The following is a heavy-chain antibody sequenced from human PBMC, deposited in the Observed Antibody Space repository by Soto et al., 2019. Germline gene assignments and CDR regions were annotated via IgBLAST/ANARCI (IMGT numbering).Heavy chain of an antibody. CDR2: MNPNSGNT. CDR1: GYTFTSYD. V-gene: IGHV1-8*01. CDR3: ARVYKVGSCLQSLEY. Sequence: ASVKVSCKAAGYTFTSYDSNWVRQATGQGLEWMGWMNPNSGNTGYAQKFQGRVTMTRNNSISTAYMELSSPRSEDTAVYYCARVYKVGSCLQSLEYWWQGTLVSVSS. J-gene: IGHJ4*02. D-gene: IGHD3-10*01.